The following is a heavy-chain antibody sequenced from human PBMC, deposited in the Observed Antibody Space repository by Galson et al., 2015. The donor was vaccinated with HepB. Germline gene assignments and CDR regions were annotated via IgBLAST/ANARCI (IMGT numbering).Heavy chain of an antibody. CDR3: ARVRGAAAGTHYYYYMDV. CDR2: MNPNSGNT. J-gene: IGHJ6*03. CDR1: GYTFTTYV. D-gene: IGHD6-13*01. V-gene: IGHV1-8*01. Sequence: SVKVSCKASGYTFTTYVLHWVRQAPGQGLEWMGWMNPNSGNTGYAQKFQGRVTMTRNTSISTAYMELSSLRSEDTAVYYCARVRGAAAGTHYYYYMDVWGKGTTVTVSS.